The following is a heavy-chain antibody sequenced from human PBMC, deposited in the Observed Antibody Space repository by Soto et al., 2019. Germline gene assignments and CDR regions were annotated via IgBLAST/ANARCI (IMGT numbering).Heavy chain of an antibody. CDR1: GGSISSGGYY. CDR3: ASHTMVRGVPSPFDP. CDR2: IYYSGST. V-gene: IGHV4-31*03. J-gene: IGHJ5*02. Sequence: PSETLSLTCTVSGGSISSGGYYWSWIRQHPGKGLEWIGYIYYSGSTYYNPSLKSRVTISVDTSKNQFSLKLSSVTAADTAVYYCASHTMVRGVPSPFDPRGQGTLVTVSS. D-gene: IGHD3-10*01.